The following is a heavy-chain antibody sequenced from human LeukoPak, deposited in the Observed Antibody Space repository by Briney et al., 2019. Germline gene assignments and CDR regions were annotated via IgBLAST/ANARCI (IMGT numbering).Heavy chain of an antibody. D-gene: IGHD6-6*01. V-gene: IGHV3-23*01. CDR3: AKGSSIAAFHYYFDY. CDR2: ISGSGGST. J-gene: IGHJ4*02. CDR1: GFTFSSYA. Sequence: QSGGSLRLSCAASGFTFSSYAMSWFRQAPGKGLEWVSAISGSGGSTYYADSVKGRFTISRDNSKNTLYLQMNSLRAEDTAVYYCAKGSSIAAFHYYFDYWGQGTLVTVSS.